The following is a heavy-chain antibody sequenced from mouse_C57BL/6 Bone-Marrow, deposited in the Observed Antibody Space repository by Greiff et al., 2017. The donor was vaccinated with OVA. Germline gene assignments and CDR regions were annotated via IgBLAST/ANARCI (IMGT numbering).Heavy chain of an antibody. Sequence: QVQLQQSGAELARPGASVKLSCKASGYTFTSYGISWVKQRTGQGLEWIGEIYPRSGNTYYNEKFKGKATLTVDKSSSTAYMELRSLTSEDAAVDGCARDYEYDAHFDDWGQGTTLTVSS. CDR1: GYTFTSYG. V-gene: IGHV1-81*01. D-gene: IGHD2-4*01. CDR2: IYPRSGNT. CDR3: ARDYEYDAHFDD. J-gene: IGHJ2*01.